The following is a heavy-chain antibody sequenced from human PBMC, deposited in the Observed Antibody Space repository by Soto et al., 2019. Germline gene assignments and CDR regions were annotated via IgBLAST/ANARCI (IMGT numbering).Heavy chain of an antibody. Sequence: EVQLVESGGGLVKPGGSLRLSCAASGFTFSSYSMNWVRQAPGKGLEWVSSISSSSSYIYYADSVKGRFTISRDNAKNSLYLQMNSLRAEDTAVYYCAREYYYDSSGYLAYYFDYWGQGTLVTVSS. CDR2: ISSSSSYI. J-gene: IGHJ4*02. CDR1: GFTFSSYS. CDR3: AREYYYDSSGYLAYYFDY. D-gene: IGHD3-22*01. V-gene: IGHV3-21*01.